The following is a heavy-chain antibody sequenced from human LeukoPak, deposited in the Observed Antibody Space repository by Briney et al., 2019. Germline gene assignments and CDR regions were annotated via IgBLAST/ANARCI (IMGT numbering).Heavy chain of an antibody. CDR3: AKVEYYYGSGSYLE. D-gene: IGHD3-10*01. J-gene: IGHJ4*02. V-gene: IGHV3-53*01. CDR1: GLTVSNNY. Sequence: GGSLRLSCAASGLTVSNNYMNWVRQAPGKGLEWVSIIYSGGSTYYADSVKGRFTISRDNSKNTLYLQMNSLRAEDTAVYYCAKVEYYYGSGSYLEWGQGTLVTVSS. CDR2: IYSGGST.